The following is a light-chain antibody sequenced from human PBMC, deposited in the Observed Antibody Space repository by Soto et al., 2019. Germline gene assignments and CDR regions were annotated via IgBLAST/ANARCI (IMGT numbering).Light chain of an antibody. CDR1: SSDVGGYNY. V-gene: IGLV2-14*01. CDR2: DVS. CDR3: SSYTSRSTLDVV. J-gene: IGLJ2*01. Sequence: QSALTQPASVSGSPGQSITISCTGTSSDVGGYNYVSWYQQHPGKAPKLMIYDVSNRPSGVSNRFSGSKSGNTASLTISGLQADDEADYYCSSYTSRSTLDVVFGGGTQLTVL.